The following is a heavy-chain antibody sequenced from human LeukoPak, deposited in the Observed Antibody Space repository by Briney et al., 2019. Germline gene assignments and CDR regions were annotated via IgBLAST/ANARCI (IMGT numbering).Heavy chain of an antibody. D-gene: IGHD4-11*01. Sequence: GGSLRLSCAASGFTFSSYAMSWVRQAPGKGLEWVSAISGSGGSTYYADSVKGRFTISRDNAKNSLYLQMNSLRAEDTAVYYCARDLYSDMTTVLELWFDPWGQGTLVTVSS. CDR3: ARDLYSDMTTVLELWFDP. CDR2: ISGSGGST. CDR1: GFTFSSYA. J-gene: IGHJ5*02. V-gene: IGHV3-23*01.